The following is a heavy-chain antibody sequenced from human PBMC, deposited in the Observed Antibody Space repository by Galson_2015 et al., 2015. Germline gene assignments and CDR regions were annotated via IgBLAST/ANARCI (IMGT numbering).Heavy chain of an antibody. J-gene: IGHJ4*02. CDR1: GGSFSGYY. V-gene: IGHV4-34*01. Sequence: SETLSLTCAVYGGSFSGYYWSWIRQPPGKGLEWIGEINHSGSTNYNPSLKSRVTISVDTSKNQFSLKLSSVTAADTAVYYCARVRGYSSGWYTGGVVDYWGQGTLVTVSS. CDR2: INHSGST. D-gene: IGHD6-19*01. CDR3: ARVRGYSSGWYTGGVVDY.